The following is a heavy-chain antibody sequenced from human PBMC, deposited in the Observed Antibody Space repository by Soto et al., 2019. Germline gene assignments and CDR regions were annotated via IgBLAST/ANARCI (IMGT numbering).Heavy chain of an antibody. J-gene: IGHJ4*02. CDR3: ARGYSSSFPPYFDY. CDR2: INHSGST. D-gene: IGHD6-6*01. V-gene: IGHV4-34*01. Sequence: SETLSLTCAVYGGSLSGYYWSWIRQPPGKGLEWIGEINHSGSTNYNPSLKSRVTISVDTSKNQFSLKLSSVTAADTAVYYCARGYSSSFPPYFDYWGQGTLVTVSS. CDR1: GGSLSGYY.